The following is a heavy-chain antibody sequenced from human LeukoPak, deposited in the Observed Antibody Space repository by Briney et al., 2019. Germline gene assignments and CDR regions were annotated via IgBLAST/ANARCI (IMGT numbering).Heavy chain of an antibody. D-gene: IGHD3-10*01. V-gene: IGHV3-30*18. CDR2: ITYDGITE. Sequence: GTSLRLSCAASGFSFSRCGMHWVRQAPGKGLEWVAVITYDGITEYFEDSVKGRFTISRDTSKSTLYLQMNNLGVEDTALYYCVKEQSSGYYRTADYWGQGTLVTVSS. CDR3: VKEQSSGYYRTADY. CDR1: GFSFSRCG. J-gene: IGHJ4*02.